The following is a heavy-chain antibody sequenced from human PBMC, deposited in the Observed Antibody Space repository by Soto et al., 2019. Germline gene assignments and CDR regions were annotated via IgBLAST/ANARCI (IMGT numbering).Heavy chain of an antibody. CDR2: IYYSGST. V-gene: IGHV4-61*01. J-gene: IGHJ5*02. D-gene: IGHD2-15*01. CDR3: ARGGYCSGGSCRYNWFDP. CDR1: GGSVSSGSYY. Sequence: PSETLSLTCTVSGGSVSSGSYYWSWIRQPPGKGLEWIGYIYYSGSTNYNPSLKSRVTISVDTSKNQFSLKLSSVTAADTAVYYCARGGYCSGGSCRYNWFDPWGQGTLVTGLL.